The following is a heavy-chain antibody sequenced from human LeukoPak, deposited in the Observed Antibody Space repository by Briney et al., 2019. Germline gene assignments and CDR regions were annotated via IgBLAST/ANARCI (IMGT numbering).Heavy chain of an antibody. D-gene: IGHD6-13*01. CDR2: ISTTGSTI. CDR1: GFTFSDYY. Sequence: GGSLRLSCAASGFTFSDYYMNWVRQAPGKGLEWVAYISTTGSTIHYADSVKGRFTISRHNSKNTLYLQMNSLRVEDTAVYFCATYSSPDYWGQGTLVTVSS. CDR3: ATYSSPDY. V-gene: IGHV3-11*04. J-gene: IGHJ4*02.